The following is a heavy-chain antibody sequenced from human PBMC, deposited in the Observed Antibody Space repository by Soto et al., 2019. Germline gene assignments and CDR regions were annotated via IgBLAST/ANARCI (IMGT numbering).Heavy chain of an antibody. CDR3: ARGESIASFWFDY. Sequence: QVQLVQSGAEVKKPGSSVKVSCKASGGTISSYVISWVRQAPGQGLEWMGGIIPIFGTANYAQKFQGRVTITADESTSTAYMELSSLRSEDTAMYYCARGESIASFWFDYWGQGTLVTVSS. J-gene: IGHJ4*02. V-gene: IGHV1-69*12. D-gene: IGHD6-6*01. CDR1: GGTISSYV. CDR2: IIPIFGTA.